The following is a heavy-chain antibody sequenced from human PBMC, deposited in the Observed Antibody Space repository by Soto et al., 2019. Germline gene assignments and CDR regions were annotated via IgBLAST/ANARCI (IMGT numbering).Heavy chain of an antibody. CDR1: GGSISSYY. Sequence: PSETLSLTCTVSGGSISSYYWSWIRQPPGKGLEWIGYIYYSGSTNYNPSLKNRVTISVDTSKNQFSLELSSVTAADTAVYYCARLYSNYVRYFDYWGQGTLVTVSS. CDR2: IYYSGST. V-gene: IGHV4-59*08. CDR3: ARLYSNYVRYFDY. J-gene: IGHJ4*02. D-gene: IGHD4-4*01.